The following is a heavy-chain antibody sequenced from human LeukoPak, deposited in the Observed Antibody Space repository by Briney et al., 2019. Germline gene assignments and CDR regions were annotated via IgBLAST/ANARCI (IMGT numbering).Heavy chain of an antibody. J-gene: IGHJ4*02. D-gene: IGHD4-17*01. CDR2: IWYDGSNK. Sequence: PGGSLRLSCAASGFTFSSYGMHWVRQAPGKGLEWVAVIWYDGSNKYCADSVKGRFTISRDNSKNTLYLQMNSLRAEDTAVYYCAKSDDYGDYGTSDYWGQGTLVTVSS. CDR1: GFTFSSYG. CDR3: AKSDDYGDYGTSDY. V-gene: IGHV3-33*06.